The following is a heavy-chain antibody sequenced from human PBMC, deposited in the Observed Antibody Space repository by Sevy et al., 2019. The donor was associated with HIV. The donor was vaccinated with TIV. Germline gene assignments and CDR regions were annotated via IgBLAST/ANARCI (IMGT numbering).Heavy chain of an antibody. CDR1: GFTFNNFA. CDR3: AKKMGGGSGMAFLVDY. D-gene: IGHD5-18*01. Sequence: GSSLRLSCAASGFTFNNFAMGWVRQAPGKGLDWISVISGNGDYTYYADSVKGRFTISRDNSKNTLFLQMNSLRAEDTAIFYCAKKMGGGSGMAFLVDYWGQGTLVTVSS. J-gene: IGHJ4*02. V-gene: IGHV3-23*01. CDR2: ISGNGDYT.